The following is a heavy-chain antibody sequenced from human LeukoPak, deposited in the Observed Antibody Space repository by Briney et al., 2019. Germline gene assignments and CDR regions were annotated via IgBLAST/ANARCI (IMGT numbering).Heavy chain of an antibody. V-gene: IGHV3-73*01. CDR3: TRPGYSSGWSDY. D-gene: IGHD6-19*01. CDR1: VFTFRGPA. CDR2: IRSKANSYAT. J-gene: IGHJ4*02. Sequence: GGSLRLSCAPSVFTFRGPAMHWVRQASGKGLEWVGRIRSKANSYATAYAASVKGRFTISRDDSKNTAYLQMNSLKTEDTAVYYCTRPGYSSGWSDYWGQGTLVAVSS.